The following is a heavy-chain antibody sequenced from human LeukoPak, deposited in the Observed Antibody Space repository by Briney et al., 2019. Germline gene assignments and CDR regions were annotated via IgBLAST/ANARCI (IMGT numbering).Heavy chain of an antibody. D-gene: IGHD3-22*01. CDR2: INPNSGGT. CDR1: GYTFTGYY. Sequence: GASVKVSCKTSGYTFTGYYMHWVRQAPGQGLEWMGWINPNSGGTNYAQKFQGRVTMTRDTSISTAYMELSRLRSDDTAVYYCARGHYYYDSSAFDIWGQGTMVTVSS. J-gene: IGHJ3*02. CDR3: ARGHYYYDSSAFDI. V-gene: IGHV1-2*02.